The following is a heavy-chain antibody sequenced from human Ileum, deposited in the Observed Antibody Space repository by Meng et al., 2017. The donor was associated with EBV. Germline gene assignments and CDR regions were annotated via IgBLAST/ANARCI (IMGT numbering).Heavy chain of an antibody. CDR3: ARXGRCNGNSFYCFDP. D-gene: IGHD4-23*01. CDR2: IDQSGYT. Sequence: HVPLPQWGTSLVNPSETLSLTVAVYGGSVNDYYWTWLRQPPGKVLEWIGEIDQSGYTKFNPSLSSRATISRDTSNNQFSLRLNSVTAADTALYYCARXGRCNGNSFYCFDPWGQGTLVTVSS. J-gene: IGHJ5*02. V-gene: IGHV4-34*01. CDR1: GGSVNDYY.